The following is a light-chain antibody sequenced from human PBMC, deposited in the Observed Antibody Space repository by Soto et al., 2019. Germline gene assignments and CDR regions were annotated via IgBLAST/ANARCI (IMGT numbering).Light chain of an antibody. V-gene: IGKV1-5*01. CDR1: QSTSSW. Sequence: DIQMTQSPSTLSASVGDRVTITCRASQSTSSWLAWYQQQPGKAPKLLIYDASYLKRGVPSRFTGSGSGPKFTLTISDLQPDELATYYGQQYNSFWTFGQGTKVEI. CDR3: QQYNSFWT. CDR2: DAS. J-gene: IGKJ1*01.